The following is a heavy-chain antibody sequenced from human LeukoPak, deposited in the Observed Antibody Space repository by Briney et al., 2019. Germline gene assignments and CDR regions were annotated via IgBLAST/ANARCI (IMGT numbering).Heavy chain of an antibody. J-gene: IGHJ4*02. D-gene: IGHD6-13*01. CDR2: ISSSGSTI. CDR3: ARVIAAAGFHFDY. Sequence: QPGGSLRLSCAASGFTFSSYEMNWVRQAPGKGLEWVSYISSSGSTIYYADSVKGRFTISRDNAKNSLYLQMNSLRAEDTAVYYCARVIAAAGFHFDYSRQGTLVTVSS. V-gene: IGHV3-48*03. CDR1: GFTFSSYE.